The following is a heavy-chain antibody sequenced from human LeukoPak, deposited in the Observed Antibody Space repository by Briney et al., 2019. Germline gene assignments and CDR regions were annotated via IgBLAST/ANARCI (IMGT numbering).Heavy chain of an antibody. V-gene: IGHV3-30*18. CDR1: GFTFSSYG. CDR3: AKALGGWFDP. D-gene: IGHD1-26*01. J-gene: IGHJ5*02. CDR2: ISYDGSNK. Sequence: GGSLRLSCAASGFTFSSYGMHWVRQATGKGLEWVAVISYDGSNKYYADSVKGRFTISRDNSKNTLYLQMNSLRAEDTAVYYCAKALGGWFDPWGQGTLVTVSS.